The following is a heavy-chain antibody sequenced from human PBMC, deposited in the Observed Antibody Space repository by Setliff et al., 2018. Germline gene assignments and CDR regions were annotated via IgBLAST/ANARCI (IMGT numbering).Heavy chain of an antibody. CDR2: ISTFNGHT. CDR1: GYTFTTYA. CDR3: ARDRPSHTSDYYYSIPFDY. D-gene: IGHD3-22*01. J-gene: IGHJ4*02. V-gene: IGHV1-18*01. Sequence: GASVKVSCKASGYTFTTYAISWVRQAPGQGLEWMGWISTFNGHTKYAQNFQGRVTMTIDTSTSTAYMELRTLRSDDTAFYFCARDRPSHTSDYYYSIPFDYWGRGTLVTVSS.